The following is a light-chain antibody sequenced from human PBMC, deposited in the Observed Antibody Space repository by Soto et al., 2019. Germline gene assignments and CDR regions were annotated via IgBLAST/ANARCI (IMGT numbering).Light chain of an antibody. Sequence: EIVLTQSPGTLSLSPGERATLSCRASQSVSSSYLAWYQQKPGQAPRLLIYGASSRATGIPDRFSGSGSGTDFTHTISRLEPEDFAVYYCQQYGSGPVFTFGPGTKVDIQ. V-gene: IGKV3-20*01. J-gene: IGKJ3*01. CDR1: QSVSSSY. CDR3: QQYGSGPVFT. CDR2: GAS.